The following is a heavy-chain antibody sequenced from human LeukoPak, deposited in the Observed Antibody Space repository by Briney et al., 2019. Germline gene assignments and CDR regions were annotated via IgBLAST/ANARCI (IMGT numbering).Heavy chain of an antibody. Sequence: GGSLRLYCAASGFTFSSYWMSWVSQAPGKGLEWVANIKQDGSEKYYVDSVKGRFTISRDNAKNSLYLQMNSLRAEDTAVYYCARDLPSSSWFPPSYFDYWGQGTLVTVSS. V-gene: IGHV3-7*01. CDR2: IKQDGSEK. CDR3: ARDLPSSSWFPPSYFDY. D-gene: IGHD6-13*01. CDR1: GFTFSSYW. J-gene: IGHJ4*02.